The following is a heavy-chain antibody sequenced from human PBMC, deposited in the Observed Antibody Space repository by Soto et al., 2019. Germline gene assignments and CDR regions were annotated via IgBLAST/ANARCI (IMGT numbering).Heavy chain of an antibody. Sequence: ASVKVSCKASGYTFTTYGISWVRQAPGQGLEWLGWINTHNGNTNYAQNLQGRVIMTADTSTSTAYMELRSLRSDDTAIYYCTREGSAPYHYYGMDAWGQGTTVTVSS. CDR1: GYTFTTYG. CDR3: TREGSAPYHYYGMDA. D-gene: IGHD6-19*01. J-gene: IGHJ6*02. V-gene: IGHV1-18*01. CDR2: INTHNGNT.